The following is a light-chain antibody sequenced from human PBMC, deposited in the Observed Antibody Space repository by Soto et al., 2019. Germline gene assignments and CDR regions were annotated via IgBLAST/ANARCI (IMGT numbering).Light chain of an antibody. CDR2: DAS. J-gene: IGKJ1*01. CDR3: QEYNSYSWT. CDR1: ENINNW. V-gene: IGKV1-5*01. Sequence: KRTQSPSTRSAYIGDRVTITCRASENINNWLAWYQQRPGKAPKLLISDASSLQSGVPSRFTGSGSGTEFSLTISSLQPDDIATYYCQEYNSYSWTFGQGTKV.